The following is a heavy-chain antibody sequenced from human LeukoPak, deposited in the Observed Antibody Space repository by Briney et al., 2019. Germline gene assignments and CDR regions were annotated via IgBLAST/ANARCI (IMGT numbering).Heavy chain of an antibody. CDR3: ARRKTYYYDSTGYYRRRGYYFDY. V-gene: IGHV4-34*01. CDR1: GGSFSGYY. D-gene: IGHD3-22*01. J-gene: IGHJ4*02. CDR2: INHSGST. Sequence: SETLSLTCAVYGGSFSGYYCSWIRQPPGKGLEWIGEINHSGSTNYNPSLKSRVTISVDTSKNQFSLKLNSVTAADTAVYYCARRKTYYYDSTGYYRRRGYYFDYWGQGTLVTVSS.